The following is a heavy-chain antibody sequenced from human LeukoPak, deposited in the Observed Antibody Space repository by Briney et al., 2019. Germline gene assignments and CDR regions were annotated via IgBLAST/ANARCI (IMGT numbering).Heavy chain of an antibody. CDR1: GGSISSYY. CDR2: IYYSGST. D-gene: IGHD7-27*01. Sequence: SSETLSLTCTVSGGSISSYYWSWIRQPPGKGLEWIGYIYYSGSTNYNPSLKSRVTISVDTSKNQFSLKLSSVTAADTAVYYCARVELGIVDYWGQGTLVTVSS. V-gene: IGHV4-59*01. J-gene: IGHJ4*02. CDR3: ARVELGIVDY.